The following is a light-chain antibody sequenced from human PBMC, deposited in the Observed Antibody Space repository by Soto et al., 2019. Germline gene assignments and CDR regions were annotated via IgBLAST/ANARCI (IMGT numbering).Light chain of an antibody. CDR3: QSYDTRLSGYV. Sequence: QSVLTQSPSVSGAPGQRVTLSCTGSSSNIGAGYDVHWYQQLPGAAPKLLIYDNNNRPSGVPDRFSGSKSGASASLALTGLQAEDEADYYCQSYDTRLSGYVFGTGTKVTVL. J-gene: IGLJ1*01. CDR1: SSNIGAGYD. V-gene: IGLV1-40*01. CDR2: DNN.